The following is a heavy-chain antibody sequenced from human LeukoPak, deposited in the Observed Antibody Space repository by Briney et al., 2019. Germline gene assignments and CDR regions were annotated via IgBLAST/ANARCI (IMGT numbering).Heavy chain of an antibody. CDR3: ARTPLTCSGGSCWFDP. V-gene: IGHV1-69*05. CDR2: IIPIFGTA. CDR1: GGTFSSYA. J-gene: IGHJ5*02. D-gene: IGHD2-15*01. Sequence: SVKVSCKASGGTFSSYAISWVRQAPGQGCEWMGRIIPIFGTANYAQKFQGRVTITTDESTSTAYMELSSLRSEDTAVYYCARTPLTCSGGSCWFDPWGQGTLVTVSS.